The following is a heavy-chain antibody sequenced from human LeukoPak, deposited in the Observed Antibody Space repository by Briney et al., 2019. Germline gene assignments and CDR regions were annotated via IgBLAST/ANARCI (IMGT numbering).Heavy chain of an antibody. CDR2: ISSNGGST. CDR3: AKDILAYCGGDCYSFDY. D-gene: IGHD2-21*02. V-gene: IGHV3-64*04. Sequence: GGSLRLSCSASGFTFSSYAMHWVRQAPGKGLEYVSAISSNGGSTYYADSVKGRFTISRDNSKNTLYLQMNSLRAEDTAVYYCAKDILAYCGGDCYSFDYWGQGTLVTVSS. CDR1: GFTFSSYA. J-gene: IGHJ4*02.